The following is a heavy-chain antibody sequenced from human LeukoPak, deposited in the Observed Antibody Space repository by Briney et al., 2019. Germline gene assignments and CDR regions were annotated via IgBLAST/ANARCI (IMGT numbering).Heavy chain of an antibody. J-gene: IGHJ4*02. CDR1: GFTFSSYW. CDR2: INSDGSST. CDR3: ANYYYDTSGYKN. D-gene: IGHD3-22*01. Sequence: GGSLRLSCAASGFTFSSYWMHWVRQAPGKGLVWVSRINSDGSSTSYADSVKGRFTISRDNSKNTLYLQMNSLRAEDTAVYYCANYYYDTSGYKNWGQGTLVTVSS. V-gene: IGHV3-74*01.